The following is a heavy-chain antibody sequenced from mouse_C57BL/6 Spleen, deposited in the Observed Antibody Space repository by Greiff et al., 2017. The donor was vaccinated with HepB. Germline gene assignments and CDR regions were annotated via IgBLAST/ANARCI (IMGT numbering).Heavy chain of an antibody. CDR2: IDPEDGET. CDR1: GFNIKDCY. J-gene: IGHJ3*01. V-gene: IGHV14-2*01. D-gene: IGHD2-2*01. CDR3: AREGYDVSSWFAY. Sequence: EVKLMESGAELVKPGASVKLSCTASGFNIKDCYMHWVKQRTEQGLEWIGRIDPEDGETKYAPKFQGKATISADTSSNTAYLQLSRLPSEDTAVYYCAREGYDVSSWFAYWGQGTLVTVSA.